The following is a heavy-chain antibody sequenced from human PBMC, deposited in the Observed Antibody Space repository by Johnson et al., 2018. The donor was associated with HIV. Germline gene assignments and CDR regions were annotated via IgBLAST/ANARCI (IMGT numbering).Heavy chain of an antibody. D-gene: IGHD6-19*01. V-gene: IGHV3-30*18. CDR2: ISYDGSNK. CDR1: GFTFSSYG. CDR3: AKSSVTDAFDI. Sequence: QVQLVESGGGVVQPGRSLRLSCAASGFTFSSYGMHWVRQAPGKGLEWVAVISYDGSNKYSADSVKGRFTISRDNSKNTLYLQMNSLRAEDTAVYYCAKSSVTDAFDIWGQGTMVTVSS. J-gene: IGHJ3*02.